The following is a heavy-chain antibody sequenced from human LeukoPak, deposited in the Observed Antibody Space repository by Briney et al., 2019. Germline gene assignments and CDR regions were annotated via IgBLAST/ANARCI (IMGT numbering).Heavy chain of an antibody. Sequence: PGGSLRLSCAASGFTFSSYSMNWVRQAPGKGLEWVSSISSSSSYIYYADSVKRRFTISRDNDKNSLYLQMNSMRAEDTAVYNCARETPIVGATAWFDPWGQGTLVTVSS. CDR1: GFTFSSYS. J-gene: IGHJ5*02. D-gene: IGHD1-26*01. CDR3: ARETPIVGATAWFDP. CDR2: ISSSSSYI. V-gene: IGHV3-21*01.